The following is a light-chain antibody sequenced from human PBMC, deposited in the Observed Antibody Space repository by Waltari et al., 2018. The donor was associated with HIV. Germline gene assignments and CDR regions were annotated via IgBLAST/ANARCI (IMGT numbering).Light chain of an antibody. V-gene: IGLV1-51*01. J-gene: IGLJ3*02. CDR2: GNN. CDR1: SSNIGNHA. CDR3: GTWDSSLSAV. Sequence: QSVLTQPPSVSAAPGQTVTISCSGSSSNIGNHALTWYQQLPGTAPKLLIYGNNKRPSGTPDRFSGSKSGTSATLGITGLQTGDEADYYCGTWDSSLSAVFGGGTKLTVL.